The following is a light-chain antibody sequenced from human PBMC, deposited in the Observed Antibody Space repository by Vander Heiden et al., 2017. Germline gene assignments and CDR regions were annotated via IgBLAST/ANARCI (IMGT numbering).Light chain of an antibody. CDR3: TLYTSSSPGV. CDR1: SSDVGGYNY. J-gene: IGLJ1*01. V-gene: IGLV2-14*01. CDR2: DVS. Sequence: QSALTQPASVSGSPGQSITISCTGTSSDVGGYNYVSWYQQHPGKAPKLMSYDVSNRPSGVSNRFSGSKSGNTASPNISGLQAEDDAYYYCTLYTSSSPGVFGTGTKLTVL.